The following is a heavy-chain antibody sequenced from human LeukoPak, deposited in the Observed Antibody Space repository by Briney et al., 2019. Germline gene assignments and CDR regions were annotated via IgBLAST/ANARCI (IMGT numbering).Heavy chain of an antibody. J-gene: IGHJ5*02. Sequence: GASVKVSCKASGYTFTGYYMHWVRQAPGQGPEWMGWINPNSGGTNYAQKFQGRVTMTRDTSISTAYMELSRLRSDDTAVYYCAREGCSSTNCHVLGDDNWFDPWGQGTLVTVSS. CDR3: AREGCSSTNCHVLGDDNWFDP. V-gene: IGHV1-2*02. D-gene: IGHD2-2*01. CDR2: INPNSGGT. CDR1: GYTFTGYY.